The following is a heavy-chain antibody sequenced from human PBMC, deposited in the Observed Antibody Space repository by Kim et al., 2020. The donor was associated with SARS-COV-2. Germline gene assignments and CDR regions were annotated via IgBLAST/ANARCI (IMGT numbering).Heavy chain of an antibody. Sequence: NGNTKYSPKFQGRVTIPRETSAGPAYMELSSLRSEDTAVYYCARGRLGLDYWGQGTLVTVSS. CDR3: ARGRLGLDY. J-gene: IGHJ4*02. V-gene: IGHV1-3*01. D-gene: IGHD7-27*01. CDR2: NGNT.